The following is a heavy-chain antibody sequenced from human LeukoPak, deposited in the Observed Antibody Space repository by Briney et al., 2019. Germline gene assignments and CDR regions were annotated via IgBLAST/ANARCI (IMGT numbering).Heavy chain of an antibody. Sequence: SQTLSLTCAISGDSVSSNSAAWNWIRQSPSRGLEWLGRTYYRSKWYYDYAVAVKSRISINPDTSKNQFSLKLSSVTAADTAVYYCARSFGVVTFYYYGMDVWGQGTTVTVSS. J-gene: IGHJ6*02. D-gene: IGHD3-3*01. CDR1: GDSVSSNSAA. CDR3: ARSFGVVTFYYYGMDV. V-gene: IGHV6-1*01. CDR2: TYYRSKWYY.